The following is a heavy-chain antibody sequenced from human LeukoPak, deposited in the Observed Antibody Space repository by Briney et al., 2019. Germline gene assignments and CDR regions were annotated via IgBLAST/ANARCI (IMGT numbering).Heavy chain of an antibody. CDR3: ARAPFGELFGVFLPVD. V-gene: IGHV3-23*01. CDR1: EFTFSSHG. J-gene: IGHJ4*02. D-gene: IGHD3-10*01. CDR2: ISGSGGST. Sequence: PGGSLRLSCAASEFTFSSHGMTWVRQAPGKGLEWVSTISGSGGSTYYADSVKGRFTISRDNSKNTLYLQMNSLRAEDTAVYYCARAPFGELFGVFLPVDWGQGTLVTVFS.